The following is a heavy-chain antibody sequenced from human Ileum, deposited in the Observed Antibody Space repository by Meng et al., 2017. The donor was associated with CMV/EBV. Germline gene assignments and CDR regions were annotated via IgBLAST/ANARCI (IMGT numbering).Heavy chain of an antibody. J-gene: IGHJ4*02. CDR2: IRYDFATK. D-gene: IGHD6-25*01. CDR1: GFSFSSYG. Sequence: GGSLRLSCSVSGFSFSSYGMHCVRQAPAKGLEWVAYIRYDFATKYYVASVKGRFTISRDTSRKSLSLQMTNLRDDDTAVYYYAKRADPSAYFFDFWGEGTMVTVSS. CDR3: AKRADPSAYFFDF. V-gene: IGHV3-30*02.